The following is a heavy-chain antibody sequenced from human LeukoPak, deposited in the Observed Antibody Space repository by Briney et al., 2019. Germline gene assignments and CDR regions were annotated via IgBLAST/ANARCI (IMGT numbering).Heavy chain of an antibody. CDR3: ARADYYDSSEFDY. CDR1: GGSISSSSYY. J-gene: IGHJ4*02. V-gene: IGHV4-61*02. D-gene: IGHD3-22*01. CDR2: IYTSGST. Sequence: SGTLSLTCTVSGGSISSSSYYWSWIRQPAGKGLEWIGRIYTSGSTNCNPSLKSRVTMSVDTSKNQFSLKLSSVTAADTAVYYCARADYYDSSEFDYWGEGSRVTVSS.